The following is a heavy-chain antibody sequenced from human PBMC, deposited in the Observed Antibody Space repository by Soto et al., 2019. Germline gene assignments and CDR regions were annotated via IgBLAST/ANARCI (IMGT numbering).Heavy chain of an antibody. V-gene: IGHV3-74*01. CDR2: INRDGSST. D-gene: IGHD3-3*01. CDR1: GFTFSSYW. Sequence: EVQLVESGGGLVQPGGSLRLSCAASGFTFSSYWMHWVRQAPGKGLVWVSRINRDGSSTSYADSVKGRFTISRDNAKNTLYLQMNSLRAEDTAVYYCARDRRHGDFCSGYSPPWYFDLWGRGTLVTVSS. J-gene: IGHJ2*01. CDR3: ARDRRHGDFCSGYSPPWYFDL.